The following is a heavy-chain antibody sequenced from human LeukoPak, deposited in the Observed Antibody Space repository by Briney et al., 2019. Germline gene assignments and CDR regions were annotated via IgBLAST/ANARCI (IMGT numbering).Heavy chain of an antibody. Sequence: SETLSLTCTVSGGSISSSSYYWNWIRQPPGKGLEWIGYIYYSGSTNYNPSLKSRVTISVDTSKNQSSLKLSSVTAADTAVYYCARASGYSSGWYEYWGQGTLVTVSS. CDR2: IYYSGST. V-gene: IGHV4-61*01. CDR1: GGSISSSSYY. J-gene: IGHJ4*02. D-gene: IGHD6-19*01. CDR3: ARASGYSSGWYEY.